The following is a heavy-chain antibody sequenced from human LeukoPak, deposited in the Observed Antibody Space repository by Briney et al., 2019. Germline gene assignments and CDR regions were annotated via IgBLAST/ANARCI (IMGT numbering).Heavy chain of an antibody. J-gene: IGHJ4*02. CDR3: AREGASQDVRGFDY. CDR2: IYNNGRT. Sequence: SETLSLTCTVSGGSISNYYWSWIRQPPGKGLEWIGSIYNNGRTYYKSSLESRVTISVDTPKNQFSLKLTSVTAADTAVYYCAREGASQDVRGFDYWGQGTQVTVSS. CDR1: GGSISNYY. D-gene: IGHD3-10*02. V-gene: IGHV4-59*12.